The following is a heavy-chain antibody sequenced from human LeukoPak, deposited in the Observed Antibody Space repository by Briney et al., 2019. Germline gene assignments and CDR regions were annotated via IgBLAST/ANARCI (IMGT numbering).Heavy chain of an antibody. CDR2: IHTSGYT. J-gene: IGHJ4*02. CDR1: GGSISSYY. V-gene: IGHV4-4*07. CDR3: ARVDYYLYYFDY. D-gene: IGHD2-21*02. Sequence: SETLSLTCTVSGGSISSYYWSWIRQPAGKGLEWIGRIHTSGYTNYNPSLKSRVTVSADTSKNQFSLKLNSVTAADTAVYYCARVDYYLYYFDYWGQGTLVIVSS.